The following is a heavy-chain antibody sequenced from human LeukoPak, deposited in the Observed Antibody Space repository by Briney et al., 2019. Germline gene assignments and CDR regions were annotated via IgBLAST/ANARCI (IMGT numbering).Heavy chain of an antibody. CDR3: ARLGLGATNAAFDY. Sequence: ASVKVSCKASGGTFSSYAISWVRQAPGQGLEWMGRIIPILGIANYAQKFQGRVTVTADKSTSTAYMELSSLRSEDTAVYYCARLGLGATNAAFDYWGQGTLVTVSS. V-gene: IGHV1-69*04. CDR1: GGTFSSYA. CDR2: IIPILGIA. D-gene: IGHD1-26*01. J-gene: IGHJ4*02.